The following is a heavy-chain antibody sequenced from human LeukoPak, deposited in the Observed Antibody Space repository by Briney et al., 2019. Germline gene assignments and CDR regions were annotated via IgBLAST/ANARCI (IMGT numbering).Heavy chain of an antibody. CDR2: IYYSGST. D-gene: IGHD6-19*01. V-gene: IGHV4-39*05. Sequence: KPSETPSLTCTVSGGSISSSSYYWGWIRRPPGKGLEWIGSIYYSGSTYYNPSLKSRVTISVDTSKNQFSPKLSSVTAADTAVYYCAASSGWYVNYYYYMDVWGKGTTVTVSS. J-gene: IGHJ6*03. CDR3: AASSGWYVNYYYYMDV. CDR1: GGSISSSSYY.